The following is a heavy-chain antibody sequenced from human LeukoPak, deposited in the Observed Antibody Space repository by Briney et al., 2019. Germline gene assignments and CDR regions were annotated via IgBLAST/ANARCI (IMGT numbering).Heavy chain of an antibody. CDR3: AREVVGCSSTSCPNDAFDI. J-gene: IGHJ3*02. CDR1: GFTVRSNY. Sequence: GGSLRLSCAASGFTVRSNYMSWVRQAPGKGLEWVSVIYSGGSTYYADSVKGRFTISRDNSKNTLYLQMNSLRAEDTAVYYCAREVVGCSSTSCPNDAFDIWGQGTMVTVSS. D-gene: IGHD2-2*01. CDR2: IYSGGST. V-gene: IGHV3-66*01.